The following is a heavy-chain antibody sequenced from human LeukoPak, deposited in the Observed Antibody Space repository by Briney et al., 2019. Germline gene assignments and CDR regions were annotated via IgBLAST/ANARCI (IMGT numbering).Heavy chain of an antibody. CDR1: GYTFTSYD. D-gene: IGHD2-2*01. Sequence: SSEKVSCKASGYTFTSYDINWVRQATGQGLEWMGWMNANSGNTGHAQKFQGRVTMTRNASISTAYMELSSLRSEDTAVYYCARGRYGSSTRYYNYWGQGTLVTVSS. CDR3: ARGRYGSSTRYYNY. CDR2: MNANSGNT. J-gene: IGHJ4*02. V-gene: IGHV1-8*01.